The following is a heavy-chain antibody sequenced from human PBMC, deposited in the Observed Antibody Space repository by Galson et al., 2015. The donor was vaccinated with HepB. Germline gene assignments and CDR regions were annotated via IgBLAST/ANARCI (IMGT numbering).Heavy chain of an antibody. CDR3: ARVVRYGSGSYYNDPH. D-gene: IGHD3-10*01. Sequence: LSLTCTVSGGSISSSSYYWGWIRQPPGKGLEWIGSIYYSGSTYYNPSLKSRVTISVDTSKNQFSLKLSSVTAADTAVYYCARVVRYGSGSYYNDPHWGQGTLVTVSS. J-gene: IGHJ4*02. V-gene: IGHV4-39*01. CDR2: IYYSGST. CDR1: GGSISSSSYY.